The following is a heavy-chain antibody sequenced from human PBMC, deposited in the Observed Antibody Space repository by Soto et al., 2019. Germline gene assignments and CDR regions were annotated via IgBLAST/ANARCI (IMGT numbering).Heavy chain of an antibody. CDR1: GFTFSSYG. CDR2: IWYDGSNK. CDR3: ARVYREYSSGWYVQY. D-gene: IGHD6-19*01. V-gene: IGHV3-33*01. J-gene: IGHJ4*02. Sequence: TGGSLRLSCAASGFTFSSYGMHWVRQAPGKGLEWVAVIWYDGSNKYYADSVKGRFTISRDNSKNTLYLQMNSLRAEDTAVYYCARVYREYSSGWYVQYWGQGTLVTVSS.